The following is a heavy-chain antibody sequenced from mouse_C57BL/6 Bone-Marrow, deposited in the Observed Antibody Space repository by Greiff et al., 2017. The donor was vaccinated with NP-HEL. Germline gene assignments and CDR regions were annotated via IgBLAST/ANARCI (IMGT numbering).Heavy chain of an antibody. CDR3: VRGAVAYYFDY. CDR1: GFSFNTYA. V-gene: IGHV10-1*01. Sequence: EVQLVESGGGLVQPKGSLKLSCAASGFSFNTYAMNWVRQAPGKGLEWVARIRSKSNNYATYYADSVKDRFTISRDDSESMLYLQMNNLKTEDTAMYYCVRGAVAYYFDYWGQGTTLTVSS. CDR2: IRSKSNNYAT. J-gene: IGHJ2*01. D-gene: IGHD1-1*01.